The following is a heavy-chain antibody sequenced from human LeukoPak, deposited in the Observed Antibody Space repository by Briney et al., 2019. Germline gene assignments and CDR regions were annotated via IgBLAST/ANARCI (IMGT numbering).Heavy chain of an antibody. CDR1: GFTFSSYS. Sequence: RSGGSLRLSCAASGFTFSSYSMNWVRQAPGKGLEWIGEIYHSGSTNYSPSLKSRVTISIDKSKNQFSLKLSSVTAADTAVYYCARVGRYCSGGTCPGDNWGRGTLVTVSS. CDR2: IYHSGST. CDR3: ARVGRYCSGGTCPGDN. V-gene: IGHV4-4*02. D-gene: IGHD2-15*01. J-gene: IGHJ4*02.